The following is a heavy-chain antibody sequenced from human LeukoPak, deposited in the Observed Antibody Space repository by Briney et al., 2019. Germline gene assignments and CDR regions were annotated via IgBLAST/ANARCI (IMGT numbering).Heavy chain of an antibody. CDR2: ISSSSSTT. CDR3: AREDGDAFDI. CDR1: GFTFSNAW. J-gene: IGHJ3*02. Sequence: GGSLRLSCAASGFTFSNAWMSWVRQAPGKGLEWVSYISSSSSTTYYADSAKGRFTISRDNAKNSLYLQMNSLRDEDTAVYYCAREDGDAFDIWGQGTMVTVSS. V-gene: IGHV3-48*02.